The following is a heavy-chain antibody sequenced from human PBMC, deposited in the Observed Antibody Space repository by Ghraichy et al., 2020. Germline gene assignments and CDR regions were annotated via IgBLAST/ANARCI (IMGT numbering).Heavy chain of an antibody. CDR2: ISHTGST. J-gene: IGHJ6*03. Sequence: SETLSLTCGVSGVSINADDYVWSWIRQPLGKGLEWIGYISHTGSTHYNPSLRSRVTMSIDASRNQFSLKLTSGAAADTAAYYCARQDLRTSRYIDVWGTGTAVKVSS. CDR3: ARQDLRTSRYIDV. CDR1: GVSINADDYV. D-gene: IGHD2-15*01. V-gene: IGHV4-30-2*01.